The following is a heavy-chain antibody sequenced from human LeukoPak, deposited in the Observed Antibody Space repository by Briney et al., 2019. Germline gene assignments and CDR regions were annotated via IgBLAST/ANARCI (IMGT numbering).Heavy chain of an antibody. CDR2: MYYSGNT. CDR3: ARLGAGPTYYDFWSGYCSCYFDY. D-gene: IGHD3-3*01. CDR1: GGSTSSSNYY. Sequence: SETLSLTCTVSGGSTSSSNYYWGWIRQPPGKGLEWVGGMYYSGNTYYNPSLKSRVTISVDTAKNQFSLKLSSVTAADTAVYYCARLGAGPTYYDFWSGYCSCYFDYWGQGTLVTVSS. V-gene: IGHV4-39*01. J-gene: IGHJ4*02.